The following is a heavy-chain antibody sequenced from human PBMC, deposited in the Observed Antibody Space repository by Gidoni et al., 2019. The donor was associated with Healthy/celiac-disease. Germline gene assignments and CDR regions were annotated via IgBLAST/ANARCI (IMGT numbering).Heavy chain of an antibody. J-gene: IGHJ5*02. D-gene: IGHD3-10*01. CDR2: IFPILGIA. Sequence: QVQLVQSGAEVKKPGSSVKVSCKASGGTFSSYTIRWGRQTHGQGLEWTGRIFPILGIANNAQKVQGRVTITTDKSASTAYRELSSLRSEDTAVYYCARDTPNDYGSGSRQNWFDPWGQGTLVTVSS. V-gene: IGHV1-69*08. CDR3: ARDTPNDYGSGSRQNWFDP. CDR1: GGTFSSYT.